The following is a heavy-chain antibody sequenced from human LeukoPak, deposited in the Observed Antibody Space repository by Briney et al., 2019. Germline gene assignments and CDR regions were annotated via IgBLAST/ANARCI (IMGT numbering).Heavy chain of an antibody. CDR3: ARSAGSGSYYKLGNKAFDY. V-gene: IGHV3-30-3*01. J-gene: IGHJ4*02. Sequence: GGSLRLSCAASGFTFSSYAMHWVRQAPGKGLEWVAVISYDGSNKYYADSVKGRFTISRDNSKNTLYLQMNSLRAEDTAVYYCARSAGSGSYYKLGNKAFDYWGQGTLVTVSS. D-gene: IGHD3-10*01. CDR2: ISYDGSNK. CDR1: GFTFSSYA.